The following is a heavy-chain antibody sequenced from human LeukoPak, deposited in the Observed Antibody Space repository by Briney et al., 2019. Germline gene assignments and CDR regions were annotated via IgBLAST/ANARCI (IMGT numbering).Heavy chain of an antibody. Sequence: GGSLRLSCAASGFTVSNNYVTWVRQAPGKGLEWVSVIYSGGSTYYADSVKGRFAISRDNSKNTLYLQMNSLRAEDTAMYYCAKAQYAYGSGKQGLFDYWGQGTLVTVSS. CDR1: GFTVSNNY. CDR3: AKAQYAYGSGKQGLFDY. CDR2: IYSGGST. V-gene: IGHV3-66*01. J-gene: IGHJ4*02. D-gene: IGHD3-10*01.